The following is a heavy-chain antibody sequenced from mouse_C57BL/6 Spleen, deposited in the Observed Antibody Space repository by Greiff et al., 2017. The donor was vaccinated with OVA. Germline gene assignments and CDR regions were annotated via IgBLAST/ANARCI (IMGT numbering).Heavy chain of an antibody. J-gene: IGHJ2*01. CDR1: GYTFTSYW. Sequence: VQLQQPGAELVMPGASVKLSCKASGYTFTSYWMHWVKQRPGQGLEWIGEIDPSDSYTNYNQKFKGKSTLTVDKSSSTAYMQLSSLTSEDSAVYDCARYPITTVKGDYWGQGTTLTVSS. D-gene: IGHD1-1*01. V-gene: IGHV1-69*01. CDR2: IDPSDSYT. CDR3: ARYPITTVKGDY.